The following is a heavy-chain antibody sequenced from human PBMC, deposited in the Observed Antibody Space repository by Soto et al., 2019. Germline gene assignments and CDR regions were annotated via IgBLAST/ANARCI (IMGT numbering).Heavy chain of an antibody. CDR3: ARSSGYGMDV. Sequence: QVQLVQSGAEVKKPGSSVKVSCKASGGTFSSYAISWVRQAPGQGLEWMGGIIPIFGTENYAQKFQGSVTITADEYPSTASMELSSLRSEDTAAYFCARSSGYGMDVWGQGTTVTVSS. CDR2: IIPIFGTE. V-gene: IGHV1-69*12. CDR1: GGTFSSYA. J-gene: IGHJ6*02. D-gene: IGHD3-10*01.